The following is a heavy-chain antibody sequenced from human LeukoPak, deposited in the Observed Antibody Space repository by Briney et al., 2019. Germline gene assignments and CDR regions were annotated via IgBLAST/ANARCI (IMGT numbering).Heavy chain of an antibody. CDR1: GFTFSTYW. V-gene: IGHV3-74*01. CDR2: INSDGGST. D-gene: IGHD1-14*01. Sequence: AGGSLRLSCAASGFTFSTYWMHWVRQAPGKGLVWVSRINSDGGSTSYADSVKGRFTISRDSSRNTVYLHMKSLRAEDTAVYFCAKVLTGSQDYWGQGTLVTVTS. J-gene: IGHJ4*02. CDR3: AKVLTGSQDY.